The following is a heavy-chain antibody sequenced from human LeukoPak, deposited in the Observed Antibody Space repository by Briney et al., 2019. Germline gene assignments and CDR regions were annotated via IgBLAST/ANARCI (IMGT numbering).Heavy chain of an antibody. J-gene: IGHJ4*02. CDR1: GFTVSSDY. V-gene: IGHV3-66*01. CDR3: ASGSTWISFDY. Sequence: GGSLRLSCAVSGFTVSSDYMSWVRQAPGKGLEWVSVIYSDGNTYYADSVKGRFTISRDDFKNTLYLQVNNLRAEDTAVYLCASGSTWISFDYWGQGTLVTVSS. D-gene: IGHD6-6*01. CDR2: IYSDGNT.